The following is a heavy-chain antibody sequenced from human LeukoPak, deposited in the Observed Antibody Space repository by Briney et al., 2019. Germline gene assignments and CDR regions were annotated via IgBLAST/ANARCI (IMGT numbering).Heavy chain of an antibody. Sequence: GRSLRLSCAASGFSFDDYAMHWVRQAPGKGLEGVSGITRNQDFIVYADSVKGRFTISRDNAKNSLYLQMNSLRAEDTALYYCAKDYYASGSYLIGYGLDVWGQGTTVTVSS. D-gene: IGHD3-10*01. CDR3: AKDYYASGSYLIGYGLDV. J-gene: IGHJ6*02. CDR1: GFSFDDYA. V-gene: IGHV3-9*01. CDR2: ITRNQDFI.